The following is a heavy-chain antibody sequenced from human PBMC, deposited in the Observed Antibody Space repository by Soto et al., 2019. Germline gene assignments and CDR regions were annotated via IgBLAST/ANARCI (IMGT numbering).Heavy chain of an antibody. CDR1: GYSFVSYW. Sequence: GESLKISCKGSGYSFVSYWIGWVRQMPGKGLEWMGIIYPGDSDTRYSPSFQGQVTISADKSITTVYLQWSSLKASDTAMYNCARTDGYEIEYWGQGTLVTVSS. V-gene: IGHV5-51*01. CDR2: IYPGDSDT. CDR3: ARTDGYEIEY. J-gene: IGHJ4*02. D-gene: IGHD5-12*01.